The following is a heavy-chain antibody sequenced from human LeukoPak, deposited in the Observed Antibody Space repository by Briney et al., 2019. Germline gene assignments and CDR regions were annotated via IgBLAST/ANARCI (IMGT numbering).Heavy chain of an antibody. CDR3: ARGDKMATWRRSYNCFDP. D-gene: IGHD5-24*01. CDR2: IWYDGSKK. CDR1: GFTFSSYG. J-gene: IGHJ5*02. Sequence: GGSLRLSCAPSGFTFSSYGMHWVRQAPGKGLEWVAFIWYDGSKKYNADSVKGRFTISRDNSKNTLYLQMNSLRTEDTGVYYCARGDKMATWRRSYNCFDPWGQGTLVTVSS. V-gene: IGHV3-30*02.